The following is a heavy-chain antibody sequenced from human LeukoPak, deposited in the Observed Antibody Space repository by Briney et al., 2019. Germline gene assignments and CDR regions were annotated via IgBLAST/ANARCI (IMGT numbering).Heavy chain of an antibody. J-gene: IGHJ5*02. CDR2: IYYSGST. CDR1: GGSISNYC. D-gene: IGHD1-20*01. CDR3: AREVRYDWNGNWFDP. V-gene: IGHV4-59*01. Sequence: SETLSLTCTVSGGSISNYCWNWIRQPPGKGLEWIGYIYYSGSTNYNPSLKSRVTISVDTSKNQFSLKLTSVTAADTAVYYCAREVRYDWNGNWFDPWGQGTLVTVSS.